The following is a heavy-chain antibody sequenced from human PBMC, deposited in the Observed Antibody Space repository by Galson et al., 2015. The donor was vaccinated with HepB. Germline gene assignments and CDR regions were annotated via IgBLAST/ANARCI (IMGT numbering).Heavy chain of an antibody. D-gene: IGHD1-14*01. V-gene: IGHV3-11*01. J-gene: IGHJ6*03. Sequence: SLRLSCAASGFTFSDYYMSWIRQAPGKGLEWVSYISSSGSTIYYADSVKGRFTISRDNAKNSLYLQMNSLRAEDTAVYYCARVAGEPYYYYYYMDVWGKGTTVTVSS. CDR1: GFTFSDYY. CDR3: ARVAGEPYYYYYYMDV. CDR2: ISSSGSTI.